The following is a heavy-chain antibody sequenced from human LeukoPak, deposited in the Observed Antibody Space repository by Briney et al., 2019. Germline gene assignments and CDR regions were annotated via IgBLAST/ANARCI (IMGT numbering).Heavy chain of an antibody. CDR1: GFTFSAYV. J-gene: IGHJ3*02. D-gene: IGHD6-13*01. CDR3: AKAWAPVSSSWYLAFDI. V-gene: IGHV3-23*01. CDR2: MSDSAGGA. Sequence: GGSLRLSCAASGFTFSAYVMTWVRQAPGKGLEWVSAMSDSAGGASYADSVRGRFTISRDNSENTPYLEMHSLRVEDTAVYYCAKAWAPVSSSWYLAFDIWGQGTMVTVSS.